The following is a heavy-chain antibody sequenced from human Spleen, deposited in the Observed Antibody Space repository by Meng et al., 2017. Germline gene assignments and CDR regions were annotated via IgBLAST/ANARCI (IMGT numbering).Heavy chain of an antibody. Sequence: SETLSLTCTVSGGSISSYYWSWIRQPPGKGLEWIGYIYYSGSTNYNPSLKSRVTISVDTSKNQFSLKLSSVTAADTALYYCARRDRYSDYWGQGTLVTVSS. J-gene: IGHJ4*02. CDR2: IYYSGST. CDR1: GGSISSYY. CDR3: ARRDRYSDY. V-gene: IGHV4-59*01. D-gene: IGHD2-21*01.